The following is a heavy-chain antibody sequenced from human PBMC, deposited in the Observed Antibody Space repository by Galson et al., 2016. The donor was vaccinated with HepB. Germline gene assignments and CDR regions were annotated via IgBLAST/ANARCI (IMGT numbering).Heavy chain of an antibody. J-gene: IGHJ4*02. CDR3: ARDFWVSGTGFDY. CDR2: IGAGTGDR. Sequence: SVKVSCKASGYTFTSYAMHWVRQAPGQSLEWMGKIGAGTGDRTYSQKFQGRVTITRDTSASTGYMELTSLRSEDTAVYYCARDFWVSGTGFDYWGQGTLVAVSS. V-gene: IGHV1-3*01. CDR1: GYTFTSYA. D-gene: IGHD3-10*01.